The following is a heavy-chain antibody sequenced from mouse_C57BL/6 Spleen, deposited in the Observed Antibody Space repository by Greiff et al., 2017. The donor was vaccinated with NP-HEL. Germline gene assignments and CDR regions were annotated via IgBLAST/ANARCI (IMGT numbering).Heavy chain of an antibody. D-gene: IGHD1-1*02. CDR1: GFTFSSYT. CDR2: ISGGGGNT. Sequence: EVQLMESGGGLVKPGGSLKLSCAASGFTFSSYTMSWVRQTPEKRLEWVATISGGGGNTYYPDSVKGRFTISRDNAKNTLYLQMSSLRSEDTALYYCARHGTDWYFDVWGTGTTVTVSS. CDR3: ARHGTDWYFDV. V-gene: IGHV5-9*01. J-gene: IGHJ1*03.